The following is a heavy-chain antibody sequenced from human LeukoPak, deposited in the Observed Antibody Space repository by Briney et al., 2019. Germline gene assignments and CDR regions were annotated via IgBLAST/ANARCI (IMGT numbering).Heavy chain of an antibody. Sequence: ASVKVSCKASGYTFTGYYMHWVRQAPGQGLEWMGWINPNSGGTNYAQKFQGRVTMTRDTSISTAYMELSRLRSDDTAVYYCAREVADFWSGYYHNWFGPWGQGTLVTVSS. V-gene: IGHV1-2*02. J-gene: IGHJ5*02. CDR2: INPNSGGT. CDR1: GYTFTGYY. D-gene: IGHD3-3*01. CDR3: AREVADFWSGYYHNWFGP.